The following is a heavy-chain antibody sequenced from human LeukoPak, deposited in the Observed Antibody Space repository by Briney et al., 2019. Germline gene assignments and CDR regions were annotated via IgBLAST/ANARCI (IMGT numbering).Heavy chain of an antibody. Sequence: SETLSLTCTVSGGSISSYYWSWTRQPPGKGLEWIGYIYYSGSTNYNPSLKSRVTISVDTSKNQFSLKLSSVTAADTAVYYCASGRDSSGYYVHYYYGMDVWGQGTTVTVSS. V-gene: IGHV4-59*01. CDR1: GGSISSYY. J-gene: IGHJ6*02. D-gene: IGHD3-22*01. CDR3: ASGRDSSGYYVHYYYGMDV. CDR2: IYYSGST.